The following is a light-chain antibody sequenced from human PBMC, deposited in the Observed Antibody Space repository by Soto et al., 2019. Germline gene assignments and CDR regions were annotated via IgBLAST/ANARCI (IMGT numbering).Light chain of an antibody. Sequence: EIVLTQSPGTLSLSPGESATLSCRANQVVSSSYLAWYQQKPGQAPRLLIYHASERATGVPDRFSGSGSGTAFALTITRLEPEDFALFYCQQYGTFPFSFGQGTKLEIK. CDR1: QVVSSSY. J-gene: IGKJ2*01. CDR3: QQYGTFPFS. V-gene: IGKV3-20*01. CDR2: HAS.